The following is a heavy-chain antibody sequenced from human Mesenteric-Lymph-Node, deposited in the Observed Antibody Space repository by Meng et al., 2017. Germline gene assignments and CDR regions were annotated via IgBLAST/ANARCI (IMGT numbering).Heavy chain of an antibody. V-gene: IGHV3-7*01. CDR1: GFTFNTYW. D-gene: IGHD2-21*02. CDR2: IQQDGSEE. J-gene: IGHJ3*02. CDR3: ARPAYCGGDCYLGIGAFDI. Sequence: GESLKISCAASGFTFNTYWMSWVRQAPGKGLEWVANIQQDGSEEHYVDSVKGRFIISRDNAKNSLYLQMNSLRAEDTAVYYCARPAYCGGDCYLGIGAFDIWGQGTMVTVSS.